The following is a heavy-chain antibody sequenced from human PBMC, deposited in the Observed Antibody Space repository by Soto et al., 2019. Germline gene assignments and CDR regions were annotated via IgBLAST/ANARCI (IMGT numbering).Heavy chain of an antibody. D-gene: IGHD1-1*01. J-gene: IGHJ4*02. CDR1: GGSISSGGYY. CDR2: IYYSGST. V-gene: IGHV4-31*03. Sequence: PSETLSLTCSVSGGSISSGGYYWNWIRQHPGKGLEWIGYIYYSGSTYYNPSLKSRAAISVDTSTNQFSLNLTSVTAADPAVSYGARGGTTGLAYWGQGTRVTVSS. CDR3: ARGGTTGLAY.